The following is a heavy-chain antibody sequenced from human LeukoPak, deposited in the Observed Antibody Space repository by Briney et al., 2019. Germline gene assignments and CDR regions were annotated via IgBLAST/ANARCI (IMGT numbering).Heavy chain of an antibody. Sequence: PGGSLRLSCAASGFTFKNYEMNWVRQAPGQGLEWVSYISSSGSTIYYADSVKGRFTISRDNAKNSLHLQMSSLRAEDTAVYYCARQIDMDVWGQGTTVTVSS. CDR3: ARQIDMDV. CDR2: ISSSGSTI. J-gene: IGHJ6*02. V-gene: IGHV3-48*03. CDR1: GFTFKNYE.